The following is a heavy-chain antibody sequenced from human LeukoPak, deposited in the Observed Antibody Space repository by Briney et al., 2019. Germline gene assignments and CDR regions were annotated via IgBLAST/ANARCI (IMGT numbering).Heavy chain of an antibody. V-gene: IGHV4-59*01. Sequence: SETLSLTCTVSGGSISSYYWSWIRQPPGKGLEWIGYIYYIWSTNYNPSLKSRVTISVDTSKNQFSLRLSSVTAADSAVYFCAREGREPAAGMDYWGQGTLVTVSS. CDR2: IYYIWST. CDR1: GGSISSYY. J-gene: IGHJ4*02. D-gene: IGHD6-13*01. CDR3: AREGREPAAGMDY.